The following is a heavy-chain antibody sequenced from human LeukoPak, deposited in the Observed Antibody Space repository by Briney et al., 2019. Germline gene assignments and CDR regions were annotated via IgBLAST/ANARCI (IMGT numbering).Heavy chain of an antibody. V-gene: IGHV1-69*13. J-gene: IGHJ6*03. D-gene: IGHD5-18*01. CDR2: IIPIFGTA. Sequence: GASVKVSCKASGGTFSSYAISWVRQAPGQGLEWMGGIIPIFGTANYAQKFQGRVTITADESTSTAYMELSSLRSEDTAVYYCASGGQAMDLYYYYMDVWGKGTTVTVSS. CDR1: GGTFSSYA. CDR3: ASGGQAMDLYYYYMDV.